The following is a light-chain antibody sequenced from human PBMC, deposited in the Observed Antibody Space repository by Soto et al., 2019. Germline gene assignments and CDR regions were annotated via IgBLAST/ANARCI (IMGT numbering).Light chain of an antibody. Sequence: QSVLTQPASVSGSPGQSITISCTGTSSDVGGYNYVSWYQQYPGRAPKFIIYEVSHRPSGVPDRFSGSKSGTSASLAITGLQAEDEAEYYCQSYDSSLSDRYVFGTGTKVTVL. CDR3: QSYDSSLSDRYV. V-gene: IGLV2-14*01. J-gene: IGLJ1*01. CDR2: EVS. CDR1: SSDVGGYNY.